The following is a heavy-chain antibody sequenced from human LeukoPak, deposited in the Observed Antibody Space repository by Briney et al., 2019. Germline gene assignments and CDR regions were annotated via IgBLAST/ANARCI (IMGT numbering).Heavy chain of an antibody. CDR2: ISYDGSNK. V-gene: IGHV3-30-3*01. CDR1: GFTFSSYA. Sequence: GGSLRLSCAASGFTFSSYAMHWVRQAPGKGLEWVAVISYDGSNKYYADSVKGRFTISRDNSKNTLYLQMNSLRAEDTAVYHCAREWAEDSSGWTHFDYWGQGTLVTVSS. D-gene: IGHD6-19*01. CDR3: AREWAEDSSGWTHFDY. J-gene: IGHJ4*02.